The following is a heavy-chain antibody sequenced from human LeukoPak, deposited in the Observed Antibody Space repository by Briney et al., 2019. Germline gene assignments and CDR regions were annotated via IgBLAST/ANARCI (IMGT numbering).Heavy chain of an antibody. CDR2: IYSGGNT. D-gene: IGHD6-13*01. CDR3: TRDTPGIAASVSGG. V-gene: IGHV3-53*01. CDR1: GFSVSHNY. Sequence: PGGSLRLSCTASGFSVSHNYMNWVRQAPGKGLEWVALIYSGGNTHYADSVKGRFTISRDNSKSTLYLQMSSPRVEDTAVYYCTRDTPGIAASVSGGWGQGTLVTVSS. J-gene: IGHJ4*02.